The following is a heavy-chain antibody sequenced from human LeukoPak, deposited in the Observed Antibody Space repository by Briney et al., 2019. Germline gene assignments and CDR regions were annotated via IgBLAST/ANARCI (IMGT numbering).Heavy chain of an antibody. Sequence: ASVKVSCKASGYTFTGYYMHWVRQAPGQGLEWMGRINPNSGGTNYAQKFQGRVTMTGDTSISTAYMELSRLRSDDTAVYYCARANGSGSYYPFDYWGQGTLVTVSS. CDR1: GYTFTGYY. D-gene: IGHD3-10*01. V-gene: IGHV1-2*06. J-gene: IGHJ4*02. CDR3: ARANGSGSYYPFDY. CDR2: INPNSGGT.